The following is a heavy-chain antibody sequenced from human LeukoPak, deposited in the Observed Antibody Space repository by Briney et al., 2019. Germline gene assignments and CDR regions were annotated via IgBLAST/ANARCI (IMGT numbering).Heavy chain of an antibody. D-gene: IGHD7-27*01. V-gene: IGHV4-30-4*01. J-gene: IGHJ4*02. CDR2: IYYSGST. CDR1: GGSISSGDYY. Sequence: SETLSLTCTVSGGSISSGDYYWSWIRQPPGKGLEWIGYIYYSGSTYYNPSLKSRVTISVDTSKNQVSLKLSSVTAADTAVYYCVKGGTADRVGWTHWGQGSLVTVFS. CDR3: VKGGTADRVGWTH.